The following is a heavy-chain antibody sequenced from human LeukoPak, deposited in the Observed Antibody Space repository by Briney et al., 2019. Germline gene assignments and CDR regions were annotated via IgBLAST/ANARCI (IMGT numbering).Heavy chain of an antibody. D-gene: IGHD3-9*01. CDR2: IYYSGST. V-gene: IGHV4-39*07. Sequence: SETLSLTCTVSGGSISSSSYYWGWIRQPPGKGLEWIGSIYYSGSTYYNPSLKSRVTISVDTSKNQFSLKLSSVTAADTAVYYCAGEYYDIRRAARMYDYWGQGTLVTVSS. J-gene: IGHJ4*02. CDR3: AGEYYDIRRAARMYDY. CDR1: GGSISSSSYY.